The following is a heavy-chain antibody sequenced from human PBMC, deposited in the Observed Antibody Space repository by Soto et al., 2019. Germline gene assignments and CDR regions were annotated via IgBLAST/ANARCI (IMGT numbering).Heavy chain of an antibody. CDR3: ARGSWLRYCTNGVCYRSHYFDY. V-gene: IGHV1-2*02. CDR1: GYTFTGYY. J-gene: IGHJ4*02. D-gene: IGHD2-8*01. CDR2: INPNSGGT. Sequence: GASVKVSCKASGYTFTGYYMHWVRQAPGQGLEWMGWINPNSGGTNYAQKFQGRVTMTRDTSISTAYMELSRLRSDDTAVYYCARGSWLRYCTNGVCYRSHYFDYWGQGTLVTVSS.